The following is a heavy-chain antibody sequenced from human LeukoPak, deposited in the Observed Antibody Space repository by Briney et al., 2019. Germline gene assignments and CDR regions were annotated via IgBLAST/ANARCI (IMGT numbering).Heavy chain of an antibody. CDR1: GYTFTSYG. CDR3: ARLASLVAAAAHY. CDR2: IGGYNGNT. J-gene: IGHJ4*02. V-gene: IGHV1-18*01. D-gene: IGHD6-13*01. Sequence: ASVKVSCKASGYTFTSYGIIWVRQAPGKGLEWMGWIGGYNGNTNYAQKVQGRVTMTTDTSSSTAYMEVRSLRSDDTAVYYCARLASLVAAAAHYWGQGTLVTVSS.